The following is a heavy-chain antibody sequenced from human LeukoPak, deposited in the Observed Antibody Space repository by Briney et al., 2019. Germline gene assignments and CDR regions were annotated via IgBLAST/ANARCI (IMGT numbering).Heavy chain of an antibody. CDR3: AKDKFPGAVAEVAFDY. Sequence: GGSLRLSCAASGFTFDDYAMHWVRQAPGKGLEWVSGISWNSGSIGYADSVKGRFTISRDNAKNSLYLQMNSLRAENTALYYCAKDKFPGAVAEVAFDYWGQGTLVTVSS. CDR2: ISWNSGSI. J-gene: IGHJ4*02. V-gene: IGHV3-9*01. D-gene: IGHD6-19*01. CDR1: GFTFDDYA.